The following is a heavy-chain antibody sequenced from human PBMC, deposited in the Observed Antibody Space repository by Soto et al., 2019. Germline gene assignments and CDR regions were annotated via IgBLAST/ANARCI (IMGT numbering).Heavy chain of an antibody. CDR2: IKTDGSEK. CDR3: ASSMGRGGNDY. J-gene: IGHJ4*02. CDR1: GFTFRDYW. V-gene: IGHV3-7*05. D-gene: IGHD3-10*01. Sequence: EVQLVESGGGLVQPGGSLRLSCAASGFTFRDYWMTWVRQAPGKGLECVDNIKTDGSEKYYVDPVKGRFTISRDNAKNSLYLQMNSLRAEDTAVYYCASSMGRGGNDYWGQGTLVTVSS.